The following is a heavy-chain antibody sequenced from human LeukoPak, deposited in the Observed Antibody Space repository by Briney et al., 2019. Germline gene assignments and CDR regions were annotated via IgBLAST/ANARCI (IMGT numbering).Heavy chain of an antibody. V-gene: IGHV3-23*01. CDR3: AKTTTDYGDYRTY. J-gene: IGHJ4*02. CDR1: GFTFSNYA. Sequence: GGSLRLSCAVFGFTFSNYAMHWVRQAPGKGLEWVSTISGGGDNTYYADSVRGRFTISRDNSNNTLYLQMTSLRAGDTAVYYCAKTTTDYGDYRTYWGLGTLVTVSS. CDR2: ISGGGDNT. D-gene: IGHD4-17*01.